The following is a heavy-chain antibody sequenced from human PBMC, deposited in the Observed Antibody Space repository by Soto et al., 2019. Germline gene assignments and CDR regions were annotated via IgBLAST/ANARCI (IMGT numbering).Heavy chain of an antibody. J-gene: IGHJ4*02. CDR2: ISYDGTNK. CDR3: AKAVPPFVVVTASDY. CDR1: GFTFRNFG. D-gene: IGHD2-21*02. V-gene: IGHV3-30*18. Sequence: GGSLRLSCAASGFTFRNFGMHWVRQAPGKGLEWVAVISYDGTNKYYADSVKGRFTISRDNFKNTLYLQINSLRAEDTAVYYCAKAVPPFVVVTASDYWGQGTLVTVSS.